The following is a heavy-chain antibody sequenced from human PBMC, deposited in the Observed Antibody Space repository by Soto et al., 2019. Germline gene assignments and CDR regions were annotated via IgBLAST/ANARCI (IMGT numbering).Heavy chain of an antibody. V-gene: IGHV1-3*01. Sequence: ASVKVSCKASGDTFSSSTISWVRQAPGQRLEWMGWINAGNGNTKYSQKFQGRVTITRDTSASTAYMELSSLRSEDTAVYYCARDKMTGILDYWGQGTLVTVSS. CDR1: GDTFSSST. CDR3: ARDKMTGILDY. CDR2: INAGNGNT. J-gene: IGHJ4*02. D-gene: IGHD1-1*01.